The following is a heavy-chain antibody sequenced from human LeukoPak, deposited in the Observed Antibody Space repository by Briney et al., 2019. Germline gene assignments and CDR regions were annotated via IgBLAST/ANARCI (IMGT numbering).Heavy chain of an antibody. Sequence: SSETLSLTCAGYGGSFSGYYWSWIRQPPGKGLEWIGEINHSGSTNYNPSLKSRVTISVDTSKNQFSLKLSPVTAADTAVYYCTRRGRDYWGQGTLVTVSS. D-gene: IGHD3-16*01. CDR2: INHSGST. CDR3: TRRGRDY. CDR1: GGSFSGYY. J-gene: IGHJ4*02. V-gene: IGHV4-34*01.